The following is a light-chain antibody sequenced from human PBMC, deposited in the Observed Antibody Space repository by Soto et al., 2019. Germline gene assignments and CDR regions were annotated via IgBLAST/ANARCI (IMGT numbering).Light chain of an antibody. CDR3: QKYDIAPWT. CDR1: QDIRNY. J-gene: IGKJ1*01. CDR2: AAS. Sequence: IQMTQSPSSLSASVGDRVSITCRSSQDIRNYLAWYQQKPGKVPKLLIYAASTLQSGVPSRFTGSGSGTDFTLTISSLQPEDIATYYCQKYDIAPWTFGQGTKVEIK. V-gene: IGKV1-27*01.